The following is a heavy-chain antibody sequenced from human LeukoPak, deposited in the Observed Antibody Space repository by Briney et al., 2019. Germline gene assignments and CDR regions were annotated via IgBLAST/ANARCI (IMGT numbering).Heavy chain of an antibody. V-gene: IGHV4-34*01. CDR3: ARGFSWYYDSSGYQFDY. D-gene: IGHD3-22*01. J-gene: IGHJ4*02. CDR2: INHSGST. CDR1: GGSFSGYY. Sequence: SETLSLTCAVYGGSFSGYYWCWIRQPPGKGLEWIGEINHSGSTNYNPSLKSRVTISVDTSKNQFSLKLSSVTAADTAVYYCARGFSWYYDSSGYQFDYWGQGTLVTVSS.